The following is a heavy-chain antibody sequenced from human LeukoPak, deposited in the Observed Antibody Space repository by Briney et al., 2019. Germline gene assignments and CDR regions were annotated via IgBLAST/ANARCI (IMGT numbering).Heavy chain of an antibody. Sequence: SETLSLTCTVSGDSISRYYWSWIRQPAGKGLEWIGRVSTSGSTNYNPSLKSRVTISVDTSKNQFSLKLSSVTAADTAVYYCARGPVRMVRGVNTPPDYWGQGTLVTVSS. J-gene: IGHJ4*02. D-gene: IGHD3-10*01. CDR3: ARGPVRMVRGVNTPPDY. V-gene: IGHV4-4*07. CDR2: VSTSGST. CDR1: GDSISRYY.